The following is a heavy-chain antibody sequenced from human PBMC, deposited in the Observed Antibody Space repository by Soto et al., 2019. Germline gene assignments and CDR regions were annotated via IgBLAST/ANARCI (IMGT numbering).Heavy chain of an antibody. CDR3: AAGYYSGSGSHIDAFDI. CDR1: GGSIIISSYY. V-gene: IGHV4-39*01. CDR2: IYYSGST. D-gene: IGHD3-10*01. J-gene: IGHJ3*02. Sequence: PSETVSLTCTVSGGSIIISSYYLGWIRQPPGKGLEWIGSIYYSGSTYYNPSLKSRVTISVDTSKNQFSLKLSSVTAAETAVYYSAAGYYSGSGSHIDAFDIWGQGTLVTVSS.